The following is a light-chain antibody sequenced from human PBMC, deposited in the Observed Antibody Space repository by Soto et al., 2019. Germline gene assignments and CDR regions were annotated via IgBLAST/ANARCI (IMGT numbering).Light chain of an antibody. Sequence: QSVLTQPASVSGSPGQSITISCTGTSSDVGGYNYVSWYQQHPGKAPKFILYEVSNRPSGVSNRFSGSKSGNTASLTISGLQAEDEADYYCSSYTSSSTPFVFGTGTKVTVL. J-gene: IGLJ1*01. V-gene: IGLV2-14*01. CDR3: SSYTSSSTPFV. CDR2: EVS. CDR1: SSDVGGYNY.